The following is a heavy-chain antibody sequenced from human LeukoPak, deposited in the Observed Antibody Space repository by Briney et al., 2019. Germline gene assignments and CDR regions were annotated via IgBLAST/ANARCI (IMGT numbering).Heavy chain of an antibody. CDR2: FYAYGST. Sequence: SETLSLTCTVSGRSISSYYRNWIRQPAGKGLEWIGRFYAYGSTNYNPSLKSRVTMSVDTSKNQFSLKLSSVTAADTAVYYCAGAGADRAFDMWGQGTMVTVSS. V-gene: IGHV4-4*07. J-gene: IGHJ3*02. CDR3: AGAGADRAFDM. D-gene: IGHD3-22*01. CDR1: GRSISSYY.